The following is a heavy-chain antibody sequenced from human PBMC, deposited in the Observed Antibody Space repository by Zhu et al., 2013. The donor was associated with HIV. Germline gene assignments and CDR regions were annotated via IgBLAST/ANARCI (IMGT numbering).Heavy chain of an antibody. CDR1: GYTFTNYD. CDR3: ARWHSSSWPVVADP. CDR2: MNPYSGKT. J-gene: IGHJ5*02. V-gene: IGHV1-8*01. D-gene: IGHD6-13*01. Sequence: QVQLVQSGAEVEKPGASVKVSCKASGYTFTNYDINWVRQATGQGLEWMGWMNPYSGKTHYAQKFQDRVTMTRDTSTTTAYMELRNLKSEDTAVYYCARWHSSSWPVVADPWGQGTLVTVSS.